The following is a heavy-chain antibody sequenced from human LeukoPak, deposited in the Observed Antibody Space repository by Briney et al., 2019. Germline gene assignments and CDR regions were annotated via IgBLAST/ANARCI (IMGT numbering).Heavy chain of an antibody. D-gene: IGHD2-2*01. CDR2: ISSSSSYI. V-gene: IGHV3-21*01. Sequence: GGSLRLSCAASGFTFSSYSMNWVRQAPGKGLEWVSSISSSSSYIYYADSVKGRFTISRDNAKNSLYLQMNSLRAEDTAVCYCARGLRNIVVVPAAIVPWGQGTLVTVSS. CDR1: GFTFSSYS. J-gene: IGHJ5*02. CDR3: ARGLRNIVVVPAAIVP.